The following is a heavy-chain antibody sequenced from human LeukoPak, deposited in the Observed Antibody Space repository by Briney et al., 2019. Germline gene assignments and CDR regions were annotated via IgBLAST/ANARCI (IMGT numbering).Heavy chain of an antibody. V-gene: IGHV4-34*01. CDR3: ARRVVVVAATERCDWFDP. D-gene: IGHD2-15*01. CDR1: GGSFSGYY. Sequence: SETLSLTCAVYGGSFSGYYWSWIRQPPGKGLEWIGETNHSGSTNYNPSLKSRVTISVDTSKNQFSLKLSSVTAADTAVYYCARRVVVVAATERCDWFDPWGQGTLVTVSS. J-gene: IGHJ5*02. CDR2: TNHSGST.